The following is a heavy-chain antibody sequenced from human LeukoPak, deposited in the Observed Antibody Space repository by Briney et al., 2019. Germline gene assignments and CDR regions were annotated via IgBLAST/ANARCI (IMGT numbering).Heavy chain of an antibody. CDR1: GYTFTGYY. J-gene: IGHJ4*02. CDR3: ARVVTIFGVVVFDY. V-gene: IGHV1-2*02. CDR2: INPNSGGT. Sequence: GASVKVSCKASGYTFTGYYMHWVRQAPGQGLEWMGWINPNSGGTNYAQKFQGRVTMTRDTSISTAYMELSRLRSDDTAVYYCARVVTIFGVVVFDYWGQGTLVTVSS. D-gene: IGHD3-3*01.